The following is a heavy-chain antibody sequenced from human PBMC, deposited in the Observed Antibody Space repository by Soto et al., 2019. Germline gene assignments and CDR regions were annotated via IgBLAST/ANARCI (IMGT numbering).Heavy chain of an antibody. CDR3: AREETGWPLAYGLGV. D-gene: IGHD6-19*01. CDR2: IGRRSDI. Sequence: GGSLRLSCEASGFSFSTYSMHWVRQAPGKGLEWVSSIGRRSDIYYADSVKGRFTISRDNAKNSVSLQMNSLRDEDTAVYYCAREETGWPLAYGLGVWGQGTTVTVSS. J-gene: IGHJ6*02. V-gene: IGHV3-21*01. CDR1: GFSFSTYS.